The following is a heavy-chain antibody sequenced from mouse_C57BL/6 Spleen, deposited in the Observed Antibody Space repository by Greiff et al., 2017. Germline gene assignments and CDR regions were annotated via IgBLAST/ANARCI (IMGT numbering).Heavy chain of an antibody. D-gene: IGHD2-4*01. Sequence: QVQLQQPGAELVKPGASVKLSCKASGYTFTSYWMHWVKQRPGQGLEWIGMIHPNSGSTNYNEKFKSKATLTVDKSSSTAYMQLSSLTSEDSAVYYCARSYYDYDHFAYWGQGTLVTVSA. V-gene: IGHV1-64*01. CDR2: IHPNSGST. CDR1: GYTFTSYW. CDR3: ARSYYDYDHFAY. J-gene: IGHJ3*01.